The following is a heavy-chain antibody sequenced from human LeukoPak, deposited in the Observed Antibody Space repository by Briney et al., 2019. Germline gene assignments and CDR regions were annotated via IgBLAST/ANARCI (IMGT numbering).Heavy chain of an antibody. D-gene: IGHD6-6*01. V-gene: IGHV1-2*02. Sequence: ASVKVSCKASGYTFTGYYMHWVRQAPGQGLEWMGWINPNSGGTNHAQKFQGRVTMTRDTSISTAYMELSRLRSDDTAVYYCARAYFEYSSSSRDGPWGQGTLVTVSS. J-gene: IGHJ5*02. CDR2: INPNSGGT. CDR1: GYTFTGYY. CDR3: ARAYFEYSSSSRDGP.